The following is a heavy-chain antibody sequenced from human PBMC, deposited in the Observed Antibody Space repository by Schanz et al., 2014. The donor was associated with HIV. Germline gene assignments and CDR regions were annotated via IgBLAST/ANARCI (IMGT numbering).Heavy chain of an antibody. CDR1: GFFLDDYA. V-gene: IGHV3-9*01. CDR2: ISWNSGSI. D-gene: IGHD3-16*01. CDR3: AKDMGGTYGPAWVGY. J-gene: IGHJ4*02. Sequence: VQLVESGGGVVQPGRSLRLSCATSGFFLDDYAMHWVRQAPGKGLEWVSGISWNSGSIGYADSVKGRFTISRDNAKNSLFLQMNSLRAEDTAFYYCAKDMGGTYGPAWVGYWGQGALVTVSS.